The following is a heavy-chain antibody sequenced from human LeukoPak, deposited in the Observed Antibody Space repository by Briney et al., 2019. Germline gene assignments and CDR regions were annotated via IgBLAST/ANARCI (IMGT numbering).Heavy chain of an antibody. V-gene: IGHV4-34*01. CDR3: ARDLDTLDDAFDI. CDR1: GGSFSGYY. Sequence: SETLSLTCAVYGGSFSGYYWSWIRQPPGKGLEWIGEINHSGSTNYNPSLKSRVTISVDTSKNQFSLKLSSVTAADTTVYYCARDLDTLDDAFDIWGQGTMVTVSS. D-gene: IGHD5-18*01. CDR2: INHSGST. J-gene: IGHJ3*02.